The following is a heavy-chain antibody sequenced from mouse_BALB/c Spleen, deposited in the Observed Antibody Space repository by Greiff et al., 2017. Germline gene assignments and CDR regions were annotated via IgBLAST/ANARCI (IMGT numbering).Heavy chain of an antibody. J-gene: IGHJ4*01. CDR2: IDPANGNT. Sequence: VQLKESGAELVKPGASVKLSCTASGFNIKDSYMHWVKQRPEQGLEWIGRIDPANGNTKYDPKFQGKATITADTSSNTAYLQLSSLTSEDTAVYYCARSRGYDRDYYAMDYWGQGTSVTVSS. V-gene: IGHV14-3*02. CDR1: GFNIKDSY. D-gene: IGHD2-14*01. CDR3: ARSRGYDRDYYAMDY.